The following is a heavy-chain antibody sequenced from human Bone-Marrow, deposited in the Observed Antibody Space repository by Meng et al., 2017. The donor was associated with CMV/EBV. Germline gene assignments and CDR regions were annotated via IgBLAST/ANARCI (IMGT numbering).Heavy chain of an antibody. CDR3: ARGKGLRFLEWLPAY. J-gene: IGHJ4*02. CDR2: ISYDGSNK. D-gene: IGHD3-3*01. V-gene: IGHV3-30*04. Sequence: GESLKISCAASGFTFSSYAMHWVRQAPGKGLEWVAVISYDGSNKYYADSVKGRFTISRDNSKNTLYLQMNSLRAEDTAVYYCARGKGLRFLEWLPAYWGQGTLVTVSS. CDR1: GFTFSSYA.